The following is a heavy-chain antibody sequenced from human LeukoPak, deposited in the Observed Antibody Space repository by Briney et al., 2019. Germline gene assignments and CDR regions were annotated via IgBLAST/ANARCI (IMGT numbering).Heavy chain of an antibody. CDR1: GGSISSSSYY. CDR2: IYYSGST. D-gene: IGHD6-19*01. CDR3: ARGGGSGWLKSKVVPYYGMDV. Sequence: NTSETLSLTCTVSGGSISSSSYYWGWIRQPPGKGLEWIGSIYYSGSTYYNPSLKSRVTISVDTSKNQFSLKLSSVAAADTAVYYCARGGGSGWLKSKVVPYYGMDVWGQGTTDTVSS. V-gene: IGHV4-39*07. J-gene: IGHJ6*02.